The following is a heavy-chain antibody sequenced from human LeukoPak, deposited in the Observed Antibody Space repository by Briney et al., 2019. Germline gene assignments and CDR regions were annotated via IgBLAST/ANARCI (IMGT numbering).Heavy chain of an antibody. D-gene: IGHD3-22*01. CDR1: GGSFGGYY. Sequence: SETLSLTCAVYGGSFGGYYWSWIRQPPGKGLEWIGEINHSGSTNYNPSLKSRVTISVDTSKNQFSLKLSSVTAADTAVYCCARGRYYDSSGYLNWFDPWGQGTLVTVSS. V-gene: IGHV4-34*01. J-gene: IGHJ5*02. CDR2: INHSGST. CDR3: ARGRYYDSSGYLNWFDP.